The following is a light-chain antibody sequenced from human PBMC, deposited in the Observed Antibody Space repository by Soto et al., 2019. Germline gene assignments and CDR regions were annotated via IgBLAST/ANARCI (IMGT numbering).Light chain of an antibody. CDR1: SSNLGAGYD. J-gene: IGLJ2*01. V-gene: IGLV1-40*01. CDR2: GNS. CDR3: QSYDSSLGEV. Sequence: QSVLTQPPSVSGAPGQRVTISCTGSSSNLGAGYDVHWYPQLPGTAPKLLIYGNSNRPSGVPDRFSGSKSGTSASLAITGLQAEDEADYYCQSYDSSLGEVFGGGTKLTVL.